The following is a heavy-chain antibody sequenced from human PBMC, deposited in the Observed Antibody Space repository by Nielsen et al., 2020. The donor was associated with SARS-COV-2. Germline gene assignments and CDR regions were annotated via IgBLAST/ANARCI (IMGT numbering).Heavy chain of an antibody. J-gene: IGHJ6*03. CDR2: ISAYNGNT. V-gene: IGHV1-18*01. CDR3: ARGTRWGSYYDSSGSSYFTDYYYYMDV. Sequence: WVRQAPGQGLEWMGWISAYNGNTNYAQKLQGRVTMTTDTSTSTAYMELRSLRSDDTAVYYCARGTRWGSYYDSSGSSYFTDYYYYMDVWGKGTTVTVSS. D-gene: IGHD3-22*01.